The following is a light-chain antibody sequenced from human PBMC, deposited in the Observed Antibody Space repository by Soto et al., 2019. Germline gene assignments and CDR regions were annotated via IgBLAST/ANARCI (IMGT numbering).Light chain of an antibody. CDR3: QQYNSYPWT. J-gene: IGKJ1*01. Sequence: DIQMTQSPSTLSGSVGDRVTITCRASQTISSWLAWYQQKPGKAPKLLIYKASSLESGVPSRFSGSGSGTEFTLTISRLQPDDFATYCCQQYNSYPWTFGQGTKVDI. V-gene: IGKV1-5*03. CDR1: QTISSW. CDR2: KAS.